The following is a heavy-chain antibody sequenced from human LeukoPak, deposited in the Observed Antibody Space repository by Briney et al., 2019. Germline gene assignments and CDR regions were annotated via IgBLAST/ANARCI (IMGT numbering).Heavy chain of an antibody. Sequence: GGSLRLSCAASGFPFSSYGMHWVRQAPGKGPEWVAVVSHDGSNKYYEDSVKGRFTISRDNSKNTLYLQMNSLSAEDTAVYYCAKDQGLEPHQKYYYGMDVWGQGTTVTVSS. CDR2: VSHDGSNK. CDR1: GFPFSSYG. V-gene: IGHV3-30*18. J-gene: IGHJ6*02. CDR3: AKDQGLEPHQKYYYGMDV. D-gene: IGHD1-1*01.